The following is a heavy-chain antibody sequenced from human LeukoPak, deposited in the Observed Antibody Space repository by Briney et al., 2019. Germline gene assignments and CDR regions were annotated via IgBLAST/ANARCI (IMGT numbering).Heavy chain of an antibody. Sequence: PGGSLRLSCAASGFTFSTYGMPWVRQAPGKGLEWVAEIWHDGSNKYYADSMKGRFTISRDNSKNTLYLQMNSLRAEDTAVYYCARDSDYYDLRGAFDIWGQGTMVTVSS. J-gene: IGHJ3*02. D-gene: IGHD3-22*01. CDR2: IWHDGSNK. V-gene: IGHV3-33*01. CDR1: GFTFSTYG. CDR3: ARDSDYYDLRGAFDI.